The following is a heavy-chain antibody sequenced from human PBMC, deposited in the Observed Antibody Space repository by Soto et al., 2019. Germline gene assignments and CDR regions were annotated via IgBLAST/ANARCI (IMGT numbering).Heavy chain of an antibody. J-gene: IGHJ4*02. CDR3: AKDIRGNGNSRGWFDF. CDR2: ITWNSGSI. V-gene: IGHV3-9*01. CDR1: GFTFDDYA. Sequence: EVQLVESGGGLVQPGRSLRLSCAASGFTFDDYAMHWVRQAPGKGLEWVSGITWNSGSIGYADSVKGRFTISRDNXKXSLYLQMNSLRAEDTALYYCAKDIRGNGNSRGWFDFWGQGTLVTVSS. D-gene: IGHD6-19*01.